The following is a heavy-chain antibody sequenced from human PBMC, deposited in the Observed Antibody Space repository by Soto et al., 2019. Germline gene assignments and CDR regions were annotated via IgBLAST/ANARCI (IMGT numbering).Heavy chain of an antibody. J-gene: IGHJ4*02. V-gene: IGHV1-46*03. D-gene: IGHD6-13*01. CDR2: INPSGGST. CDR3: ARDGSAVIAAAGYYFDY. CDR1: GYTFTSYY. Sequence: ASVKVSCKASGYTFTSYYMHWVRQAPGQGLEWMGIINPSGGSTSYAQKFQGRVTMTRDTSTSTVYMELSSLRSEDTAVYYCARDGSAVIAAAGYYFDYWGQGTLVTVSS.